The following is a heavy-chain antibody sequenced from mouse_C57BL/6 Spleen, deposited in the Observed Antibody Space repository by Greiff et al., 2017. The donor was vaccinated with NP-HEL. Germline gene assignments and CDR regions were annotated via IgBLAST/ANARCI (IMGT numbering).Heavy chain of an antibody. D-gene: IGHD1-1*01. Sequence: EVKLMESGPELVKPGASVKISCKASGYSFTGYYMNWVKQSPEKSLEWIGEINPSTGGTTYNQKFKAKATLAVDKSSSTAYMQLKSLTSEDSAVYYCARGDFTTVVDYWGQGTTLTVSS. CDR2: INPSTGGT. V-gene: IGHV1-42*01. CDR1: GYSFTGYY. CDR3: ARGDFTTVVDY. J-gene: IGHJ2*01.